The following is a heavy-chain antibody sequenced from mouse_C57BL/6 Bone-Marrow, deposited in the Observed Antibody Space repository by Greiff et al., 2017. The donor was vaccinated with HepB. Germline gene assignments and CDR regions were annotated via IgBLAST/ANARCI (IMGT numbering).Heavy chain of an antibody. V-gene: IGHV1-39*01. Sequence: EVKLQQSGPELAKPGASVKISCKASGYSFTDYNMNWVKQSNGKSLEWIGVINPNYGTTSYNQKFKGKATLTVDQSSSTAYMQLNSLTSEDSAVYYCARNYGSSSSWYFDVWGTGTTVTVSS. D-gene: IGHD1-1*01. CDR2: INPNYGTT. CDR1: GYSFTDYN. J-gene: IGHJ1*03. CDR3: ARNYGSSSSWYFDV.